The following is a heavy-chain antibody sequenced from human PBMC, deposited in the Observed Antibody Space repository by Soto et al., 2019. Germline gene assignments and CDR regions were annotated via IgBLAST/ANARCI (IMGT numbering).Heavy chain of an antibody. Sequence: EASVKVSCKASGYTFTGYYMHWVRQAPGQGLEWMGWINPNSGGTNYAQKFQGRVTMTRDTSISTAYMELSRLRSDDTAVYYCARESSSSWYYYYGMDVWGQGTTVTVS. CDR2: INPNSGGT. CDR3: ARESSSSWYYYYGMDV. D-gene: IGHD6-13*01. CDR1: GYTFTGYY. J-gene: IGHJ6*02. V-gene: IGHV1-2*02.